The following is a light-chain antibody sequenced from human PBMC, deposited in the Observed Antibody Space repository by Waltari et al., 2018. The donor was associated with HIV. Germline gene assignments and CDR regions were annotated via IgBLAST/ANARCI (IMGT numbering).Light chain of an antibody. J-gene: IGLJ2*01. CDR1: GSDVVGYNY. Sequence: QSALTQPASVSGSPGQSITISCTGTGSDVVGYNYVSWYQQHPGKAPKLVIYEVNNRPSGVSIRFSGSKSGNTASLTISGLQAEDEADYYCSSYTSSSTHVVFGGGTKLTVL. CDR3: SSYTSSSTHVV. CDR2: EVN. V-gene: IGLV2-14*01.